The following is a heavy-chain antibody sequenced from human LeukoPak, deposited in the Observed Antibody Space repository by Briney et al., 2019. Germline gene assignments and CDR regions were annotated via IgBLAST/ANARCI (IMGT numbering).Heavy chain of an antibody. CDR1: GGNFGDYA. V-gene: IGHV3-49*04. Sequence: GGSLRLSCTASGGNFGDYAMSWVRQAPGKGLEWLAYITSQTYGGTTEYAASVRGRFSISRDDSRSDAYLQMNSLKTEDTAVYYCTRVNWIFGVVGGYMDVWGKGTTVTVSS. J-gene: IGHJ6*03. D-gene: IGHD3-3*01. CDR2: ITSQTYGGTT. CDR3: TRVNWIFGVVGGYMDV.